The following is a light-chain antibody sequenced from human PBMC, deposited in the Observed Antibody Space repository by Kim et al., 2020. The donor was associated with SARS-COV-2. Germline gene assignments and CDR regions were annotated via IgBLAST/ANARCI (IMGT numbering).Light chain of an antibody. CDR3: QQYNSYQYT. CDR2: KAS. Sequence: DIQMTQSSSTLSASVGDRVTITCRASQSISSWLAWYQQKPGKAPKLLIYKASSLESGVPSRFSGSGSGTEFTLTISSLQPDDFATYYCQQYNSYQYTFGQGTKLEI. J-gene: IGKJ2*01. V-gene: IGKV1-5*03. CDR1: QSISSW.